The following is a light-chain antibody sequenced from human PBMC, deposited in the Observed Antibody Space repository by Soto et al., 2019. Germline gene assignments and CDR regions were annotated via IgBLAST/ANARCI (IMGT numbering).Light chain of an antibody. V-gene: IGLV1-47*01. CDR2: RNN. CDR3: AAWDDSLRGRYWV. CDR1: SSNIGSNY. Sequence: QSVLTQPPSASGTPGQRVTISCSGSSSNIGSNYVYWYQQLPGTAPKLLIYRNNQRPSGVPDRFSGSKSGTSASLAISGLRSEDEADYYCAAWDDSLRGRYWVFGGGTKLTVL. J-gene: IGLJ3*02.